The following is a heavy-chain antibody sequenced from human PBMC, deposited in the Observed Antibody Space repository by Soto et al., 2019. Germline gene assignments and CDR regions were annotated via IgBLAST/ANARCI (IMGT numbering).Heavy chain of an antibody. D-gene: IGHD2-21*02. CDR2: IYPCDSDT. J-gene: IGHJ6*02. Sequence: GESLKISCKGSGYSFTNYWIGWVRQMPGKGLEWMGIIYPCDSDTRYSPSFQGQVTISADKSISTAYLQWSSLKASDTAMYYCARHRLAYCGGDCYSEGWGDYYYYGMDVWGQGTTVTVSS. V-gene: IGHV5-51*01. CDR1: GYSFTNYW. CDR3: ARHRLAYCGGDCYSEGWGDYYYYGMDV.